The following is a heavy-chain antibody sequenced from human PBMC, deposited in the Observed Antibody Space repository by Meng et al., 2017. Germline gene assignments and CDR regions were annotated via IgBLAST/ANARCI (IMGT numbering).Heavy chain of an antibody. Sequence: SETLSLTCTVSGGSISSYYWSWIRQPPGKGLEWIGYIYYSGSTNYNPSLKSRVTISVDTSKNQFSLKLSSVTAADTAVYYCAREVHYDSSGYYVARAFDIWGQGTRVTVSS. D-gene: IGHD3-22*01. V-gene: IGHV4-59*01. CDR2: IYYSGST. J-gene: IGHJ3*02. CDR1: GGSISSYY. CDR3: AREVHYDSSGYYVARAFDI.